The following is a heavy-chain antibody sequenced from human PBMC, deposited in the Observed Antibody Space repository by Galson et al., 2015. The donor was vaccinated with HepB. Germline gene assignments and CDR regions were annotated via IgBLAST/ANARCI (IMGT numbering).Heavy chain of an antibody. CDR2: IVPIFGTA. D-gene: IGHD5-12*01. V-gene: IGHV1-69*13. Sequence: SVKVSCKASGGTFSSYAISWVRQAPGQGLEWMGGIVPIFGTANYAQKFQGRVTITADESTSTAYMELSSLRSEDTAVYYCARDLVDSPGWFDPWGQGTLVTVSS. J-gene: IGHJ5*02. CDR3: ARDLVDSPGWFDP. CDR1: GGTFSSYA.